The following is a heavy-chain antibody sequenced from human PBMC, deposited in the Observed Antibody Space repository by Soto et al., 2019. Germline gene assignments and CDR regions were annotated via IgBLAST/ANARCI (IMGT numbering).Heavy chain of an antibody. Sequence: GASVKLSCKASGDSFTSYYMHWVRQAPGQGLEWMGIINPSGGSTSYAQKFQGRVTMTRDTSTSTVYMELSSLRSEDTAVYYCASGVTGTTYYYGMDVWGQGTTVTVSS. V-gene: IGHV1-46*01. CDR3: ASGVTGTTYYYGMDV. CDR2: INPSGGST. CDR1: GDSFTSYY. J-gene: IGHJ6*02. D-gene: IGHD1-20*01.